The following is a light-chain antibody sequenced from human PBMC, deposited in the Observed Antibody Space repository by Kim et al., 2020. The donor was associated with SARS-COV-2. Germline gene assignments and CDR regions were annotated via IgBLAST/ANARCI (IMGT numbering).Light chain of an antibody. CDR1: QSLGFSDGKTY. Sequence: SSSCRTSQSLGFSDGKTYLNWFHQRPGQSQRRLIYKVSNRDSGVPDRFSGSGSGTDFTLKISRVEAEDVGVYYCMYGTHWPPSFTFGGGTKVDIK. CDR2: KVS. CDR3: MYGTHWPPSFT. J-gene: IGKJ4*01. V-gene: IGKV2-30*01.